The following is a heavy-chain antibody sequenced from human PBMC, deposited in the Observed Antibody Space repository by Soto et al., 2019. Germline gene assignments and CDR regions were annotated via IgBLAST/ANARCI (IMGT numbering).Heavy chain of an antibody. J-gene: IGHJ5*02. Sequence: ASVKVSCKASGYTFTSYDINWVRQATGQGLEWMGWTNPNSGNTGYAQKFQGRVTMTRNTSISTAYMELSSLRSEDTAVYYCARVEAGYYDFWSGYPRGVWFDPWGQGTLVTVSS. CDR1: GYTFTSYD. CDR2: TNPNSGNT. V-gene: IGHV1-8*01. CDR3: ARVEAGYYDFWSGYPRGVWFDP. D-gene: IGHD3-3*01.